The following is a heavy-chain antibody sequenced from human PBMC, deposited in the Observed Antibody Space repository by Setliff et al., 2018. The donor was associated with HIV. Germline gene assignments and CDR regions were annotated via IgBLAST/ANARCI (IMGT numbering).Heavy chain of an antibody. CDR2: INPSGGSS. J-gene: IGHJ5*02. V-gene: IGHV1-2*02. Sequence: ASVKVSCKASGYTFTSYYMNWVRQAPGQGLEWMGIINPSGGSSTYAQKFQGRVTMTRDTSISTAYMELSRLRSDDTAVYYCTTSLPWFDPWGQGTLVTVSS. CDR3: TTSLPWFDP. CDR1: GYTFTSYY.